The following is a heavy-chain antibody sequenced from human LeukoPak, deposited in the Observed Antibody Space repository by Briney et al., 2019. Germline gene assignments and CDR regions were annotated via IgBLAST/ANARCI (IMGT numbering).Heavy chain of an antibody. CDR1: GFSLSTYA. V-gene: IGHV3-11*01. J-gene: IGHJ6*02. CDR3: ARSIGLTGGGVDV. CDR2: ITDSGNTI. Sequence: GGSLRLSCAASGFSLSTYAMSWVRQAPGKGLEWVSYITDSGNTIHYADSVKGRFTISRDNAKNSLYLQMNSLRAEDTAVYYCARSIGLTGGGVDVWGQGTTVTVSS. D-gene: IGHD3-9*01.